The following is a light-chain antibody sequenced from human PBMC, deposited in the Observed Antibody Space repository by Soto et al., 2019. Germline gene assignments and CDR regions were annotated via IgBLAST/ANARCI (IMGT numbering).Light chain of an antibody. CDR3: QQRHSWPPT. V-gene: IGKV3-11*01. J-gene: IGKJ1*01. Sequence: EIVLTQSPATLSLSPGERATLSCRASQSISSYLLWYQQKPGQAPTVLMFDASNRASGIPARFSGSGSGTDFTLVISSMEPEDFAVYYCQQRHSWPPTFGQGTKVEI. CDR1: QSISSY. CDR2: DAS.